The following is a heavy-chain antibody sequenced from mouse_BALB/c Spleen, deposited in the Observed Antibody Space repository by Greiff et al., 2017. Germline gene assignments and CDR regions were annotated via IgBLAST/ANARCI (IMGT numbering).Heavy chain of an antibody. CDR2: ISYSGST. V-gene: IGHV3-2*02. CDR1: GYSITSDYA. D-gene: IGHD3-3*01. J-gene: IGHJ1*01. CDR3: ARGGDRGYFDV. Sequence: DVKLVESGPGLVKPSQSLSLTCTVTGYSITSDYAWNWIRQFPGNKLEWMGYISYSGSTSYNPSLKSRISITRDTSKNQFFLQLNSVTTEDTATYYCARGGDRGYFDVWGAGTTVTVSS.